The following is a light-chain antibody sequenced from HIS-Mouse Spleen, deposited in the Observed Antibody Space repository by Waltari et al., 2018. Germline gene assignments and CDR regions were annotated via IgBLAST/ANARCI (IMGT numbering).Light chain of an antibody. V-gene: IGLV2-14*01. J-gene: IGLJ3*02. CDR2: EVS. Sequence: QSALTQPASVSGSPGQSITISCTGTSSDVGGYNYVSWYQQHPGKAPKLMIYEVSNRPSGGSNRFSGSTSGNTASLTISGLQAEDEADYYCSSYTSSSTWVFGGGTKLTVL. CDR3: SSYTSSSTWV. CDR1: SSDVGGYNY.